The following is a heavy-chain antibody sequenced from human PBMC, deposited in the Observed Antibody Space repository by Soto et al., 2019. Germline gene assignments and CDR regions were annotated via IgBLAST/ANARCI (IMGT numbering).Heavy chain of an antibody. CDR2: INGGNENT. Sequence: QVQLVQSGAEVKRPGASVKISCKASGYSFKDFGMHWVRQAPGQRPEWLGWINGGNENTRYSQKCQGRVTITRDKSATTDYMELSSLRSDDTAVYYCARGVHGSTCYRRIEGVDVWGQGTTVTVAS. J-gene: IGHJ6*02. V-gene: IGHV1-3*01. CDR1: GYSFKDFG. D-gene: IGHD6-13*01. CDR3: ARGVHGSTCYRRIEGVDV.